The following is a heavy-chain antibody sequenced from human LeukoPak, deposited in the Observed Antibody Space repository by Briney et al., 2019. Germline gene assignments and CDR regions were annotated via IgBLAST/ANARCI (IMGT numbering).Heavy chain of an antibody. CDR2: IIPIFGTA. CDR1: GGTFSSYA. Sequence: SVKVSCKASGGTFSSYAISWVRQAPGQGLGWMGGIIPIFGTAIYAQKFQGRVTMTEDTSTDTAYMELSSLRSEDTAVYYCATEFRGVLNAFDIWGQGTMVTVSS. V-gene: IGHV1-69*06. J-gene: IGHJ3*02. CDR3: ATEFRGVLNAFDI. D-gene: IGHD2-8*02.